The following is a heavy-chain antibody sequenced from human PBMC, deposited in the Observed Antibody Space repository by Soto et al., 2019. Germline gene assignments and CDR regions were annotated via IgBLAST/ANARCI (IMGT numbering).Heavy chain of an antibody. CDR3: ASGIQLWLRRINNGYSG. CDR1: GGTFSTYA. D-gene: IGHD5-18*01. V-gene: IGHV1-69*12. Sequence: QVQLVQSGAEVKKPESSVKVSCKAPGGTFSTYAISWVRQAPGQGLEWMGGIIPMFGTANYAQRFQDRVTMTADESTSTGYRELSSLRSEDTAVYFCASGIQLWLRRINNGYSGWGQGTLVTVSS. CDR2: IIPMFGTA. J-gene: IGHJ4*02.